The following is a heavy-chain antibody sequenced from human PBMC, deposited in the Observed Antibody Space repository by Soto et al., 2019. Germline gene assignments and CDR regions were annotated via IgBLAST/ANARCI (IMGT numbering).Heavy chain of an antibody. CDR3: ARLLGYCSSTSCLGLYYYYGMDV. D-gene: IGHD2-2*01. CDR2: IYYSGST. J-gene: IGHJ6*02. V-gene: IGHV4-59*08. CDR1: GGSISSYY. Sequence: PSETLSLTCTVSGGSISSYYWSWIRQPPGKGLEWIGYIYYSGSTNYNPSLKSRVTISVDTSKNQFSLKLSSVTAADTAVYYFARLLGYCSSTSCLGLYYYYGMDVWGQGTTVT.